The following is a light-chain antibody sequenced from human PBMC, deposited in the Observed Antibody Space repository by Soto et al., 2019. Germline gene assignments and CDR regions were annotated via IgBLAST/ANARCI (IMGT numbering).Light chain of an antibody. CDR2: GAS. Sequence: EIVMTQSPATLSLSPGERATLSCRASQSVSSNYLSWYQQKPGQAPRLLIYGASTRASGIPARFSGSGSGTDFTLTISSLQPEDFAVYYCQQDYNLPLTFGGGTKVEI. CDR3: QQDYNLPLT. CDR1: QSVSSNY. J-gene: IGKJ4*01. V-gene: IGKV3D-7*01.